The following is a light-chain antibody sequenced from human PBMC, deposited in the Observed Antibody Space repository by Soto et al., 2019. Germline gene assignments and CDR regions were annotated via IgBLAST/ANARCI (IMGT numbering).Light chain of an antibody. J-gene: IGLJ2*01. CDR1: SSDVGGYNH. Sequence: QSVLTQPASVSGSPGRSITISCTGTSSDVGGYNHVSWYQHSPGKAPKLILFAVSDRPSGVSHRFSGSKSGNTASLTISGLQADDEADYYCCSYTSLSTVVFGGGTKLTVL. CDR2: AVS. CDR3: CSYTSLSTVV. V-gene: IGLV2-14*01.